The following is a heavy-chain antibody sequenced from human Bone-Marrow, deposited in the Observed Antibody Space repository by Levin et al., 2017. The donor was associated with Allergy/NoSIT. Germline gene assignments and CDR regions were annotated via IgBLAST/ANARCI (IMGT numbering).Heavy chain of an antibody. J-gene: IGHJ4*02. CDR2: ISASGDST. Sequence: PGESLKISCAASGFTFTSYVMSWVRQAPGKGLEWVSSISASGDSTYSADSVKGRFTISRDDSKNTLYVLMSSLRAEDTAVYYCAKQTGSGRQGLGYFYYWGPGTLVTVSS. CDR3: AKQTGSGRQGLGYFYY. V-gene: IGHV3-23*01. D-gene: IGHD6-19*01. CDR1: GFTFTSYV.